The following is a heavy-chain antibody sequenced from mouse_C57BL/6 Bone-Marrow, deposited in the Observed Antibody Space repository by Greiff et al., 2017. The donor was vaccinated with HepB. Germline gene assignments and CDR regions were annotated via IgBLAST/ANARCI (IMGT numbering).Heavy chain of an antibody. Sequence: QVQLQQPGAELVMPGASVKLSCKASGYTFTSYWMRWVKQRPGQGLEWIGEIDPSDSYTNYNQKFKGKSTLTVDKSSSTAYMQLSSLTSEDSAVYYCAREEIYSPFAYWGQGTLVTVSA. D-gene: IGHD2-1*01. J-gene: IGHJ3*01. CDR1: GYTFTSYW. V-gene: IGHV1-69*01. CDR2: IDPSDSYT. CDR3: AREEIYSPFAY.